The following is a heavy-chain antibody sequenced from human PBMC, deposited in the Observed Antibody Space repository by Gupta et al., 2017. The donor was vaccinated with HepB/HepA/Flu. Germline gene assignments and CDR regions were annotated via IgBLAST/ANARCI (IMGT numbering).Heavy chain of an antibody. CDR2: ISSSSSTI. CDR1: YS. V-gene: IGHV3-48*02. D-gene: IGHD3-3*01. CDR3: TRYDFWSGYWRGLNG. Sequence: YSMNWVRQAPGKGLEWVSYISSSSSTIYYADSVKGRFTISRDNAKNSLYLQMNSLRDEDTAIYYCTRYDFWSGYWRGLNGWGQGTLVTVSS. J-gene: IGHJ4*01.